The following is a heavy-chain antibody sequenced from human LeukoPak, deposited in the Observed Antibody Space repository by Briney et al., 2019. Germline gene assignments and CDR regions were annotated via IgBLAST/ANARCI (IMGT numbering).Heavy chain of an antibody. V-gene: IGHV3-21*01. CDR1: GFTFSSYS. J-gene: IGHJ4*02. Sequence: AGGSLRLSCAASGFTFSSYSMNWVRQAPGKGLEWVSSISSSSSYIYYADSVKGRFTISRDNAKNSLYLQMNSLRAEDTAVYYCARGRYYYDSSGYPTPGYWGQGTLVTVCS. D-gene: IGHD3-22*01. CDR2: ISSSSSYI. CDR3: ARGRYYYDSSGYPTPGY.